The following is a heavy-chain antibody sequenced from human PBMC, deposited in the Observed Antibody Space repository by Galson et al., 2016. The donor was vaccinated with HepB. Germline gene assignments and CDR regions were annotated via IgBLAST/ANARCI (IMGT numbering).Heavy chain of an antibody. J-gene: IGHJ4*02. V-gene: IGHV3-23*01. CDR3: AKADGYYSTWLFDS. Sequence: SLSLSCAASGFPFNNFSMIWVRQAPGQRLESGSTISCDGNNTHHADSLKGRFTISRDNSKNTLYLQMNSLRAEDTAIYYCAKADGYYSTWLFDSWGQGTLLTVSS. CDR2: ISCDGNNT. CDR1: GFPFNNFS. D-gene: IGHD6-13*01.